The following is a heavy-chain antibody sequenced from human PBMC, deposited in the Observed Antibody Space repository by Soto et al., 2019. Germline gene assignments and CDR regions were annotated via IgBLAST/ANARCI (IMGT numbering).Heavy chain of an antibody. CDR1: GGSISSYY. CDR2: IYYSGST. J-gene: IGHJ4*02. Sequence: PSETLSLTCTVSGGSISSYYWSWIRQPPGKGLEWIGYIYYSGSTNYNPSLKSRVTISVDTSKNQFSLKLSSVTAADTAVYYCARDGDYGDYISWGQGTLVTVSS. V-gene: IGHV4-59*01. CDR3: ARDGDYGDYIS. D-gene: IGHD4-17*01.